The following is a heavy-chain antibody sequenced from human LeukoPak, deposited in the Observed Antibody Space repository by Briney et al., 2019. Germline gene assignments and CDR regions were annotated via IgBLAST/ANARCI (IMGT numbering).Heavy chain of an antibody. D-gene: IGHD4-17*01. V-gene: IGHV3-11*01. CDR2: ISSSGSTI. CDR1: GFTFSDYY. Sequence: GDSLRLSCAASGFTFSDYYMSWIRQAPGKGLEWVSYISSSGSTIYYADSVKGRFTISRDNAKNSLYLQMNSLRAEDTAVYYCARDGDYYYYYMDVWGKGTTVTVSS. J-gene: IGHJ6*03. CDR3: ARDGDYYYYYMDV.